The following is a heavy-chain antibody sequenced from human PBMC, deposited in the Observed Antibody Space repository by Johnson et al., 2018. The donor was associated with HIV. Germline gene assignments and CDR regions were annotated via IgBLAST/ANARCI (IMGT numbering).Heavy chain of an antibody. D-gene: IGHD3-10*01. J-gene: IGHJ3*02. V-gene: IGHV3-66*01. CDR3: ARGSIIMVRGVIGLDI. Sequence: VQLVESGGGLVQPGGSLRLSCAASGFTVSNNFMNWVRQAPGKGLEWVSLIYSGGNTYYADSVRGRFTISRDNFKNTLYLQMNSLRAEDTAVYYCARGSIIMVRGVIGLDIWGQGTMVTVSS. CDR1: GFTVSNNF. CDR2: IYSGGNT.